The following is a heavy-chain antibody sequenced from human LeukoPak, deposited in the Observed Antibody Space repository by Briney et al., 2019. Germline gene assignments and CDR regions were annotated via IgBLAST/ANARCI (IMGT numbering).Heavy chain of an antibody. V-gene: IGHV3-48*01. D-gene: IGHD6-13*01. CDR3: ARDQIAAAGRVYYYYYYMTS. CDR1: GFTFSSYS. Sequence: GGSLRLSCAASGFTFSSYSMNWVRQAPGKGLEWVSYISSSSSTIYYADSVKGRFTISRDNAKNSLYLQMNSLRAEDTAVYYCARDQIAAAGRVYYYYYYMTSGAKGPRSPSP. CDR2: ISSSSSTI. J-gene: IGHJ6*03.